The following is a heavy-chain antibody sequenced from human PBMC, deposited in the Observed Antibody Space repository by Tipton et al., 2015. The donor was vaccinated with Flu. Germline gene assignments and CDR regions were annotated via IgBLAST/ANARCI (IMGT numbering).Heavy chain of an antibody. CDR1: GGSISSSSYY. CDR3: ARERDTGAYYFDY. D-gene: IGHD5-18*01. V-gene: IGHV4-39*07. Sequence: TLSLTCTVYGGSISSSSYYWGWIRQPPGKGLEWIGSIYYSGITYSNPTLKSRVTISVDTSKNQFSLKLSSVTAADTAVYYCARERDTGAYYFDYWGQGTLVTVSS. CDR2: IYYSGIT. J-gene: IGHJ4*02.